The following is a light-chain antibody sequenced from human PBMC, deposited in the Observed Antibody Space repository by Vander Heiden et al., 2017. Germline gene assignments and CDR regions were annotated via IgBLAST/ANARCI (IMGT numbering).Light chain of an antibody. Sequence: YVLTKQTAVSLAPAQTARITCGGNNIGSKSVHWYQQKPGQAPVLVVYDDSERPSGIPERFSGSNSGNTATLTISRVEAGDEADYYCQVWDSSSDHVVFGGGTKLTVL. J-gene: IGLJ2*01. CDR1: NIGSKS. CDR3: QVWDSSSDHVV. CDR2: DDS. V-gene: IGLV3-21*02.